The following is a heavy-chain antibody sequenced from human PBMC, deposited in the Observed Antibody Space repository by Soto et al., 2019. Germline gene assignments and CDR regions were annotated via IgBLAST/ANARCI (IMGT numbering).Heavy chain of an antibody. CDR1: GGSISGYY. J-gene: IGHJ5*02. CDR3: ATLLYRSSWTHWLDP. D-gene: IGHD6-13*01. V-gene: IGHV4-4*07. CDR2: IYPTGST. Sequence: SETLSLTCTVSGGSISGYYWSCIRQPAGKGLEWLGRIYPTGSTNFNPSLKSRVTMAVDTSKNQFSLKLSSVTAADTAVDYCATLLYRSSWTHWLDPWGQGTLVTVSS.